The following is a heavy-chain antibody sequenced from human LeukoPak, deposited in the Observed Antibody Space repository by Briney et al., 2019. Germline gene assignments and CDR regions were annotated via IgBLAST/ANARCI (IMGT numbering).Heavy chain of an antibody. V-gene: IGHV4-31*03. CDR2: IYYLDAT. J-gene: IGHJ4*02. D-gene: IGHD3-10*01. Sequence: SQTLSLTCTVSGTSISSSTYYYWSWICQHPGEAPEWMGYIYYLDATYYNPSLKSRVSISVAAFENQFYLKLTSVTAADTAVYYCARLNYYDSGSLTYSFDYWGQGTLVTVSP. CDR1: GTSISSSTYYY. CDR3: ARLNYYDSGSLTYSFDY.